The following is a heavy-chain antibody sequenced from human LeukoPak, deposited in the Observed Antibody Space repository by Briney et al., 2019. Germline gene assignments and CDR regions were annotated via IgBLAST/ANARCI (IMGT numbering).Heavy chain of an antibody. CDR2: ISGSGGST. J-gene: IGHJ6*02. CDR3: AKASSGWAPRYYYYGMDV. D-gene: IGHD6-19*01. CDR1: GFTFSSYA. Sequence: PGGSLRLSCAASGFTFSSYAMSWVRQAPGKGLEWVSAISGSGGSTYYADSVKGRFTISRDNSKNTLYLQMNSLRAEDTAVYYCAKASSGWAPRYYYYGMDVWGQGTTVTVSS. V-gene: IGHV3-23*01.